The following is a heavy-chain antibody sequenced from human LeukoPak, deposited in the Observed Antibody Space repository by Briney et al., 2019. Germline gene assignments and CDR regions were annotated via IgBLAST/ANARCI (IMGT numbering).Heavy chain of an antibody. CDR3: ARGPRITIFGVVMANDAFDI. D-gene: IGHD3-3*01. Sequence: ASVKVSCKASQYTFTGYYIHWVRQAPGQGLEWMGWINPNSGGTNYAQKFQGRVTMTRDTSSSTAYMELSRLRFDDTVVYYCARGPRITIFGVVMANDAFDIWGQGTMVTVSS. J-gene: IGHJ3*02. V-gene: IGHV1-2*02. CDR1: QYTFTGYY. CDR2: INPNSGGT.